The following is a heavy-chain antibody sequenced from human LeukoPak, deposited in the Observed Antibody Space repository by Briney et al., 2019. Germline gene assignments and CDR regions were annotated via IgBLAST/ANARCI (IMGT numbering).Heavy chain of an antibody. CDR3: AKWGCSGSDCYPFAY. CDR2: ISGSSSYI. Sequence: GGSLRLPCAASGFTFSSYSMNWVRQAPGKGLEWVSSISGSSSYIYYADSVKGRFTISRDNAKNSLYLQMNSLRAEDTAVYYCAKWGCSGSDCYPFAYWGQGTLVTVSS. D-gene: IGHD2-15*01. J-gene: IGHJ4*02. CDR1: GFTFSSYS. V-gene: IGHV3-21*04.